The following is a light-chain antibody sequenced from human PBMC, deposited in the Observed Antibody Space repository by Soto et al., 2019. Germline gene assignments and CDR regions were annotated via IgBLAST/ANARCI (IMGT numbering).Light chain of an antibody. CDR1: SSNIGTNT. J-gene: IGLJ2*01. V-gene: IGLV1-44*01. Sequence: QSVLTQPPSASGTPGQRVTISRSGSSSNIGTNTVNWYQQLPGTAPTLLIYTNNQRPSGVPDRFSGSKSGTSASLAISGLQSEDEADYYCAAWDGSLNGVLFGGGTKVTVL. CDR2: TNN. CDR3: AAWDGSLNGVL.